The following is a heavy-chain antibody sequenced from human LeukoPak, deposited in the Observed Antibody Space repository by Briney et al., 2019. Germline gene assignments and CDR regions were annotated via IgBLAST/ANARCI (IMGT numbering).Heavy chain of an antibody. CDR3: ARRVAVTGYYGMDV. D-gene: IGHD6-19*01. Sequence: PSETLSLTCTVSGGSISSSSYYWGWIRQPPGKGLEWIGSIYYSGSTYYNPSLKSRVTISVDTSKNQFSLKLSSVTAADTAVYYCARRVAVTGYYGMDVWGQGTTVTVSS. CDR1: GGSISSSSYY. CDR2: IYYSGST. V-gene: IGHV4-39*01. J-gene: IGHJ6*02.